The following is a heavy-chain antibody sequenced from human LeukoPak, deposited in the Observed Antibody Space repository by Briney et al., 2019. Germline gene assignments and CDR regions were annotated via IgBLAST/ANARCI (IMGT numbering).Heavy chain of an antibody. Sequence: ASVKVSCKASGYTFTSYYMHWVRQAPGQGLEWMGGIIPIFGTANYAQKFQGRVTITADESTSTAYMELSSLRSEDTAVYYCARCLTGDSDFDYWGQGILVTVSS. V-gene: IGHV1-69*13. J-gene: IGHJ4*02. CDR1: GYTFTSYY. CDR2: IIPIFGTA. CDR3: ARCLTGDSDFDY. D-gene: IGHD7-27*01.